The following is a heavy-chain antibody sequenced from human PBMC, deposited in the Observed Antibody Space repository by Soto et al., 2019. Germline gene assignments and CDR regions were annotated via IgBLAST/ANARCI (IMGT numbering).Heavy chain of an antibody. J-gene: IGHJ6*02. V-gene: IGHV4-59*12. D-gene: IGHD4-17*01. CDR2: IHNSGST. CDR3: ARGTMTTVTDYYYYGMAV. Sequence: PSETLSLTCTMSGGSMRHFCWSWVRQPPGKGLEWIGYIHNSGSTYFNPSFKSRVTVSVDTSKNQCSLNLGSVTAADTAVYYCARGTMTTVTDYYYYGMAVWGQGTTVIGSS. CDR1: GGSMRHFC.